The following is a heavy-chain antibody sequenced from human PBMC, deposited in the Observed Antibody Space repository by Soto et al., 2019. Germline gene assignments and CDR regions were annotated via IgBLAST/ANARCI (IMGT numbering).Heavy chain of an antibody. Sequence: GGSLRLSCAASGFTLSSYAMSWVRQAPGKGLEWVSAISGSGGNTYYSDSVKGRFTISRDNSRNTLYLQMNSLRADDTAVYYCAKVPRYCSGGSCYGGYFDYWGQGTLVTVSS. D-gene: IGHD2-15*01. CDR3: AKVPRYCSGGSCYGGYFDY. J-gene: IGHJ4*02. CDR1: GFTLSSYA. V-gene: IGHV3-23*01. CDR2: ISGSGGNT.